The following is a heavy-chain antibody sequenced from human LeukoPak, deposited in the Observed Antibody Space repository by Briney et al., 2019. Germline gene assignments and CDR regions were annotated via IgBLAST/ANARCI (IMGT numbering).Heavy chain of an antibody. Sequence: SDTLSLTCTVSGGSISSSSYYWGWIRQPPGKGLEWIGRIDDSGSTYYNPSLKSRVTISVDTSKNQFSLKLSSVTAADTAVYYCARLVGTIFGVVTHQYYYYYMDVWGRGTTVTLS. V-gene: IGHV4-39*01. CDR2: IDDSGST. CDR3: ARLVGTIFGVVTHQYYYYYMDV. J-gene: IGHJ6*03. D-gene: IGHD3-3*01. CDR1: GGSISSSSYY.